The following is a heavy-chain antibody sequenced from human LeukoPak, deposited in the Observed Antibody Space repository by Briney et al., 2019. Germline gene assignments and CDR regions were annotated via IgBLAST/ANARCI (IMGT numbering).Heavy chain of an antibody. CDR3: ARAPVTTVYYYYMDV. CDR1: GYTFTGYY. V-gene: IGHV1-8*02. CDR2: MNPNSGNT. J-gene: IGHJ6*03. D-gene: IGHD4-11*01. Sequence: GASVKVSCKASGYTFTGYYMHWVRQAPGQGLEWMGWMNPNSGNTGYAQKFQGRVTMTRNTSISTAYMELSSLRSEDTAVYYCARAPVTTVYYYYMDVWGKGTTVTVSS.